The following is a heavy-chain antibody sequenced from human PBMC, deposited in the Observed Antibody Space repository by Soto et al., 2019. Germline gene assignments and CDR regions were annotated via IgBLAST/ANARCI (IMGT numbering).Heavy chain of an antibody. J-gene: IGHJ3*02. CDR3: ARDHGIAVAPIGAFDI. CDR1: GYTFTSYG. Sequence: GASVKVSCKASGYTFTSYGISWVRQAPGQGLEWMGWISAYNGNTNYAQKLQGRVTMTTDTSTSTAYMELRSLRSDDTAVYYCARDHGIAVAPIGAFDIWGQGTMVTVSS. V-gene: IGHV1-18*01. CDR2: ISAYNGNT. D-gene: IGHD6-19*01.